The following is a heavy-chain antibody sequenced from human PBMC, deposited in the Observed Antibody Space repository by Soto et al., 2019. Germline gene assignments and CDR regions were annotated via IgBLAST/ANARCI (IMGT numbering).Heavy chain of an antibody. D-gene: IGHD3-9*01. CDR1: GYTFTSYA. CDR2: INAGNGNT. J-gene: IGHJ4*02. CDR3: ARAPYYDILTGYYETGFDY. Sequence: ASVKVSCKASGYTFTSYAMHWVRQAPGQRLEWMGWINAGNGNTKYSQKFQGRVTITRDTSASTAYMELSSLRSEDTAVYYCARAPYYDILTGYYETGFDYWGQGTLVTVSS. V-gene: IGHV1-3*01.